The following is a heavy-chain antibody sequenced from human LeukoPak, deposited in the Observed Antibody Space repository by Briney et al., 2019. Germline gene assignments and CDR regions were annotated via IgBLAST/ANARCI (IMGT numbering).Heavy chain of an antibody. CDR2: ITSSGETT. CDR1: GSIPFNSYS. CDR3: AKMQGYFDY. V-gene: IGHV3-23*01. J-gene: IGHJ4*02. Sequence: GGSLRLSCAASGSIPFNSYSMSWVRQAPGKGLEWVSAITSSGETTYYADSVKGRFTISRENSKNMVYLQMNSLRAEDAATYYCAKMQGYFDYWGQGSLVTVSS.